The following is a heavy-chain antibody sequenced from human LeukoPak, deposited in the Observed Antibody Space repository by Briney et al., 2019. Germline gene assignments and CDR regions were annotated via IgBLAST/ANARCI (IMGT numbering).Heavy chain of an antibody. V-gene: IGHV4-39*01. Sequence: KPSETLSLTCTVSGGSISRSNFYWAWIRQPPGKGLEWIGSIHYSGSTYYNPSLKSRVTISVDTSKNQFSLNLSSVTPADTAVYYCARRAGGYYPFDHWGQGTLVTVSS. D-gene: IGHD3-22*01. CDR2: IHYSGST. J-gene: IGHJ4*02. CDR1: GGSISRSNFY. CDR3: ARRAGGYYPFDH.